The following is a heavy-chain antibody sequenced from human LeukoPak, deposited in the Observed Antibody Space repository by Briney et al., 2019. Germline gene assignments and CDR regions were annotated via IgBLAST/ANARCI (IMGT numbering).Heavy chain of an antibody. CDR2: TYYRSKWYN. CDR3: ARGRNWGESGFDY. D-gene: IGHD7-27*01. Sequence: SQTLSLTCAISEDSVSSNTAAWNWIRQSLSRGLEWLGRTYYRSKWYNDYAVSVKSRITINPDTSKNQFSLQLKSVTPEDTAVYYCARGRNWGESGFDYWGQGTLVTVSS. CDR1: EDSVSSNTAA. J-gene: IGHJ4*02. V-gene: IGHV6-1*01.